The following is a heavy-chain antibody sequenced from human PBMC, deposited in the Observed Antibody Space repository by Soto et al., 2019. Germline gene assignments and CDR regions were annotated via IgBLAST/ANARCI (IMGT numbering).Heavy chain of an antibody. Sequence: QVQLQESGPGLVKPSGTLSLTCAVSSGSIGTTNCWSWVRQTPGKGLEWIGEIFHSGNTYYNPSLASRVTISVDTSKNQFSLNLRSVTSADTAVYYCARRTWGMDVWVQGTTVTVSS. V-gene: IGHV4-4*02. CDR3: ARRTWGMDV. J-gene: IGHJ6*02. CDR1: SGSIGTTNC. CDR2: IFHSGNT. D-gene: IGHD2-8*01.